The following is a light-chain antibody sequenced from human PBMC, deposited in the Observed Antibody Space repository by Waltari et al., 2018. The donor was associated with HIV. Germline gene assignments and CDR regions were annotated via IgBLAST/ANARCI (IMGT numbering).Light chain of an antibody. V-gene: IGLV1-47*01. CDR1: NSNVGISY. J-gene: IGLJ3*02. CDR3: AAWDYSLSGWV. Sequence: QSVLTQPPSASGTPGQRVTISCSGSNSNVGISYVYWYQQRPGTTPKLVIYGINQRPSGVPVRFSCSKSGTSGSLVISGIRSEDEADYYCAAWDYSLSGWVFGGGTKLTVL. CDR2: GIN.